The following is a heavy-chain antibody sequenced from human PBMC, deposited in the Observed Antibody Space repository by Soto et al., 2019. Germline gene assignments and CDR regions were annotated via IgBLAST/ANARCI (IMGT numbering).Heavy chain of an antibody. CDR1: GVSFNNNG. D-gene: IGHD3-10*01. J-gene: IGHJ6*02. CDR3: ARVLYYGSGSYSPYGMDV. CDR2: VSPPFRTS. Sequence: QVQLVQSGAEVKKPGSSVKVSCKTSGVSFNNNGIGWVRQAPGHGLEWMGGVSPPFRTSNYARKFQGRISINADASTGSVNLKLRSLTSEDTAQYYCARVLYYGSGSYSPYGMDVWGQGTTVTVSS. V-gene: IGHV1-69*01.